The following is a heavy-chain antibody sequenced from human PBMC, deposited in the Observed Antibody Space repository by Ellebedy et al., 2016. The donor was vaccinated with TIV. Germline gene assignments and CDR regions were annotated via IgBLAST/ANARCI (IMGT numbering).Heavy chain of an antibody. D-gene: IGHD2-2*02. V-gene: IGHV1-18*01. CDR1: GYTFSNYG. Sequence: AASVKVSCKASGYTFSNYGISWVRQAPGQGLEWMGWISGYNGNTNYAQKLQGRVTMTTDTSTSTAYMELRSLRSDDTAVYYCARDRYIKRIAWFDPWGQGTLVTVSS. CDR3: ARDRYIKRIAWFDP. CDR2: ISGYNGNT. J-gene: IGHJ5*02.